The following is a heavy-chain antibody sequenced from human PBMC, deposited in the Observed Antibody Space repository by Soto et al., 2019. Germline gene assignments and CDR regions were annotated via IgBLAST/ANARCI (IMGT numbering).Heavy chain of an antibody. CDR3: AKERPWFGELSPFDY. Sequence: GGSLRLSCAASGFTFSSYAMSWVRQAPGKGLEWVSAISGSGGSTYYADSVKGRFTISRDNSKNTLYLQMKSLRAEETAVYYCAKERPWFGELSPFDYWGQGTLVTVSS. V-gene: IGHV3-23*01. CDR1: GFTFSSYA. D-gene: IGHD3-10*01. CDR2: ISGSGGST. J-gene: IGHJ4*02.